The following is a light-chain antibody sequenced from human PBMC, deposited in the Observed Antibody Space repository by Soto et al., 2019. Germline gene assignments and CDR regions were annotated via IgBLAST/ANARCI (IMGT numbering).Light chain of an antibody. J-gene: IGKJ1*01. CDR3: QQYGSSPWT. CDR2: DAS. V-gene: IGKV3-20*01. CDR1: QSVSSNY. Sequence: PGERATLSCRASQSVSSNYLAWYQQKPGQAPRLLIYDASSRATGIPDRFSGSGSETDFTLTISRLEPEDFAVYYCQQYGSSPWTFGQGTKVEIK.